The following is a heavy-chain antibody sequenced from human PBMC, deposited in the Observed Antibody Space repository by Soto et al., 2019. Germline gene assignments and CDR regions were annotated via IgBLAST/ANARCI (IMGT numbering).Heavy chain of an antibody. CDR3: ARGHLLGIGGPYGMDV. D-gene: IGHD7-27*01. J-gene: IGHJ6*02. CDR2: IYYSGST. Sequence: QVQLQESGPGLVKPSETLSLTCTVSGGSISSYYWSWIRQPPGKGLEWIGYIYYSGSTNYNPSLKSRVTISVDTSKNQFSLKLSSVTAADTAVYYCARGHLLGIGGPYGMDVWGQGTTVTVSS. CDR1: GGSISSYY. V-gene: IGHV4-59*01.